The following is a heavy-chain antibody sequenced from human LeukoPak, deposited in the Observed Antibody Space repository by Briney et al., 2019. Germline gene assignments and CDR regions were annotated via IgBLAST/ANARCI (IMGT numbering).Heavy chain of an antibody. V-gene: IGHV4-39*01. CDR2: IYYSGST. D-gene: IGHD5-18*01. Sequence: PSETLSHTCTVSGGSISSSSYYWGWIRQPPGKGLEWIGSIYYSGSTYYNPSLKSRVTISVDTSKNQFSLKLSSVTAADTAVYYCASGTATLEGDYWGQGTLVTVSS. CDR3: ASGTATLEGDY. J-gene: IGHJ4*02. CDR1: GGSISSSSYY.